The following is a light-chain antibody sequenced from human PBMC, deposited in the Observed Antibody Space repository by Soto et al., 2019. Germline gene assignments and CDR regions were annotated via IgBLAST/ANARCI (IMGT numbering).Light chain of an antibody. CDR2: DAS. CDR1: QDIRKY. CDR3: QQYDNLTLI. Sequence: IQMTQSPSSLSASVGDRVTITCQATQDIRKYLNWYQQKPGKAPKXLIYDASSLETGVPSRFSGIGSGTDFTLTISSLKTEDFATYDCQQYDNLTLIFGQGTRLEIK. J-gene: IGKJ5*01. V-gene: IGKV1-33*01.